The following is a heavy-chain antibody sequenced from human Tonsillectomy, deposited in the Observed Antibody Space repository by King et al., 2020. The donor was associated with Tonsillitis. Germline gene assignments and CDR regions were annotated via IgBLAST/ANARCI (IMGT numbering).Heavy chain of an antibody. D-gene: IGHD6-19*01. J-gene: IGHJ4*02. CDR2: IFYSGSA. CDR1: GGSISSYY. CDR3: ARSVPHSSDWYGAFDY. V-gene: IGHV4-59*01. Sequence: QLQDSGPGLVKPSETLSLPCTVSGGSISSYYWSWIRQPPGKGLAWIGYIFYSGSANYTPSLKSRVTISVDTSKNQFSLKLSSVTAADTAVYYCARSVPHSSDWYGAFDYWGQGTPVTVSS.